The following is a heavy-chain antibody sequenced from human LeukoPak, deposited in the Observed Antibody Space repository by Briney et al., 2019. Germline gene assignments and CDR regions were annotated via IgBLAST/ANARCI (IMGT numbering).Heavy chain of an antibody. J-gene: IGHJ4*02. D-gene: IGHD6-13*01. V-gene: IGHV3-74*01. Sequence: GGSLRLSCAASGFTLSNYWMHWVRQGPGKGLVWVSRASNDGSSTAYADSVRGRFTISRDNAKNTLYLQMNSLRAEDTAVYYCVGAAADTTPRPWGQGTLVTVSS. CDR1: GFTLSNYW. CDR2: ASNDGSST. CDR3: VGAAADTTPRP.